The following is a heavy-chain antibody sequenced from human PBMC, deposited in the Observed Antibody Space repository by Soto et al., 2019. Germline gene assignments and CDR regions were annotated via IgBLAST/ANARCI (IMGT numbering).Heavy chain of an antibody. Sequence: SVKVSCKASGGTFSSYTISWVRQAPGQGLEWMGRIIPILGITNYAQKFQGRVTITADKSTSTAYMELSSLRSEDTAVYYCARGELLWFGGLSAADNWFDPWGQGTLVTVSS. CDR2: IIPILGIT. CDR1: GGTFSSYT. D-gene: IGHD3-10*01. V-gene: IGHV1-69*02. CDR3: ARGELLWFGGLSAADNWFDP. J-gene: IGHJ5*02.